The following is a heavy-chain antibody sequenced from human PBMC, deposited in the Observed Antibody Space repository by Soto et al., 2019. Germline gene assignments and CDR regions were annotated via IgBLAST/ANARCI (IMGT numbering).Heavy chain of an antibody. CDR1: GFSFDDYG. D-gene: IGHD2-2*03. V-gene: IGHV3-9*01. CDR2: ISWNSGDI. CDR3: AKDNDLDRDGPFDY. Sequence: EVQLVESGGGSVQPGRSLRLSCAASGFSFDDYGMHWVRQGPGKGLEWVSGISWNSGDIYYADSVKGRFTISRDNAKRSLYLQMHSLRPEDTALYYCAKDNDLDRDGPFDYWGQGILVTVSS. J-gene: IGHJ4*02.